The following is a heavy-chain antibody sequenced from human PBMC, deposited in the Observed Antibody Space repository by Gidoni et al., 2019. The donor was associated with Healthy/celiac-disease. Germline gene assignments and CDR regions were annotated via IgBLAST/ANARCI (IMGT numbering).Heavy chain of an antibody. CDR2: INHSGST. J-gene: IGHJ2*01. CDR3: ARDKGEVGPYWYFDL. Sequence: QVQLQQWGAGLLKPSETLSLTCAVYGGSFSGYYWSWIRQPPGKGLEWIGEINHSGSTNYNPSLKSRVTISVDTSKNQFSLKLSSVTAADTAVYYCARDKGEVGPYWYFDLWGRGTLVTVSS. CDR1: GGSFSGYY. D-gene: IGHD3-16*01. V-gene: IGHV4-34*01.